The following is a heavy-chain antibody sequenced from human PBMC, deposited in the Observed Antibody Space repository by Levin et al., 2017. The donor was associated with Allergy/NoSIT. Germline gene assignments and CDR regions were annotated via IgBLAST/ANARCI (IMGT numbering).Heavy chain of an antibody. CDR2: IYYSGST. V-gene: IGHV4-39*01. CDR1: GGSISSSSYY. CDR3: ANWNSPG. D-gene: IGHD1-7*01. Sequence: SETLSLTCTVSGGSISSSSYYWGWIRQPPGKGLEWIGSIYYSGSTYYNPSLKSRVTISVDTSKNQFSLKLSSVTAADTAVYYCANWNSPGWGQGTLVTVSS. J-gene: IGHJ4*02.